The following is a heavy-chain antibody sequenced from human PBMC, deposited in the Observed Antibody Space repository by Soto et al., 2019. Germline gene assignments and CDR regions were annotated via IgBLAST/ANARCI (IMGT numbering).Heavy chain of an antibody. J-gene: IGHJ4*02. CDR3: AKARCTTSNCYVPDY. V-gene: IGHV3-23*01. CDR2: ISGSGGSP. D-gene: IGHD2-8*01. Sequence: PGXSQKISGAASGFGVRTYKMSWGRRAPVKGLEWVSAISGSGGSPSYADSVQGRFTISRDNPKKTLDLQMNSLRAEDTAVYYCAKARCTTSNCYVPDYWGQGTLVTVSS. CDR1: GFGVRTYK.